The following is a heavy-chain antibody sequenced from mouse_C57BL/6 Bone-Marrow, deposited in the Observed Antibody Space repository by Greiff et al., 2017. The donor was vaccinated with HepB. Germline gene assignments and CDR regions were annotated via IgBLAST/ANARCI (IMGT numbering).Heavy chain of an antibody. CDR2: IYPGDGDT. CDR1: GYAFSSSW. J-gene: IGHJ1*03. Sequence: VKLVESGPELVKPGASVKISCKASGYAFSSSWMNWVKQRPGKGLEWIGRIYPGDGDTNYNGKFKGKATLTADKSSSTAYMQLSSLTSEDSAVYFCARPDGYFLYWYFDVWGTGTTVTVSS. V-gene: IGHV1-82*01. CDR3: ARPDGYFLYWYFDV. D-gene: IGHD2-3*01.